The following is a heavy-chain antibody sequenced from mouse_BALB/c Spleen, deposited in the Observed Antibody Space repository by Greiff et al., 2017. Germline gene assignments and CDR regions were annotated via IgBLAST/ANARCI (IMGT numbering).Heavy chain of an antibody. CDR1: GFSLTSYG. CDR2: IWSGGST. V-gene: IGHV2-2*02. Sequence: QVQLKESGPGLVQPSQSLSITCTVSGFSLTSYGVHWVRQSPGKGLEWLGVIWSGGSTDYNAAFISRLSISKDNSKSQVFFKMNSLQANDTAIYYCARPLYGYRYAMDYWGQGTSVTVSS. CDR3: ARPLYGYRYAMDY. D-gene: IGHD1-2*01. J-gene: IGHJ4*01.